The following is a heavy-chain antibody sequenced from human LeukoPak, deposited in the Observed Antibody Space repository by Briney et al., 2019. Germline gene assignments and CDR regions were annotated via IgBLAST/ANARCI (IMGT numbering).Heavy chain of an antibody. CDR3: AKDGVGSGSSHHFDY. V-gene: IGHV3-23*01. J-gene: IGHJ4*02. D-gene: IGHD3-10*01. CDR2: ISGSGGST. CDR1: GFTFDSYG. Sequence: GGSLRLSCAASGFTFDSYGMTWVRQAPGKGLEWVSAISGSGGSTYYADSVKGRFTISRDNSKNTLCLQMNSLRAEDTAVYYCAKDGVGSGSSHHFDYWGQGTLVTVSS.